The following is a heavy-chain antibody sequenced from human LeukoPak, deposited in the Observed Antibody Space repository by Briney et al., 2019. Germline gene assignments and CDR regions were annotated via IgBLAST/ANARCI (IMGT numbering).Heavy chain of an antibody. CDR3: ARGQDSYDYVWGSSRYTGTSFDY. D-gene: IGHD3-16*02. CDR1: GYTFTSYD. J-gene: IGHJ4*02. V-gene: IGHV1-8*01. CDR2: MNPNSGNT. Sequence: ASVKVSCKASGYTFTSYDINWVRQATGQGLEWMGWMNPNSGNTGYAQKFQGRVTMTRNTSISTAYMELSSLRSEDTAVYYGARGQDSYDYVWGSSRYTGTSFDYWGQGPLVTVSS.